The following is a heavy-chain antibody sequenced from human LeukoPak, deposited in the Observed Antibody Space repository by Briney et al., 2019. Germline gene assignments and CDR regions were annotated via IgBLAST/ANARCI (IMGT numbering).Heavy chain of an antibody. CDR1: GGSISSGGYS. D-gene: IGHD6-6*01. Sequence: PSETLCLTCAVSGGSISSGGYSWSWIRQPPGKGLEWIGYIYHSGSTYYNPSLKSRVTISVDRSKNQFSLKLSSVTAADTAVYYCARTSIAARRANAFDIWGQGTMVTVSS. J-gene: IGHJ3*02. CDR2: IYHSGST. CDR3: ARTSIAARRANAFDI. V-gene: IGHV4-30-2*01.